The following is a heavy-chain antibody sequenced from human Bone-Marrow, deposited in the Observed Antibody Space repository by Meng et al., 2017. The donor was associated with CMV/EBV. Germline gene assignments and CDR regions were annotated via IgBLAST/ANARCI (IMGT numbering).Heavy chain of an antibody. CDR3: ARDKVVGATRGMDV. J-gene: IGHJ6*02. V-gene: IGHV3-11*04. CDR1: GFSVSDYY. CDR2: ISSSGNNM. D-gene: IGHD1-26*01. Sequence: GGSLRLSCAASGFSVSDYYMNWIRQAPEKGPEWISYISSSGNNMRYADSVKGRFTISRDNAKNSLYLQMNSLRAEDTAVYYCARDKVVGATRGMDVWGQGTTVTVSS.